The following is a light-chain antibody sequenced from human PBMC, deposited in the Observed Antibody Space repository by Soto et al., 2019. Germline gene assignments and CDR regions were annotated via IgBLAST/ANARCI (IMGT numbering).Light chain of an antibody. V-gene: IGKV1-33*01. CDR1: QDITNY. CDR2: DAS. J-gene: IGKJ3*01. CDR3: QQDDNLQAP. Sequence: DIQMTQSPSSLSASVGDRVTITCQASQDITNYLNWYQQKPGKAPKLLIYDASNLETGVPSRFSGSGSGTDFTFTIISLHPGDMATYYFQQDDNLQAPFGPGPRVHIK.